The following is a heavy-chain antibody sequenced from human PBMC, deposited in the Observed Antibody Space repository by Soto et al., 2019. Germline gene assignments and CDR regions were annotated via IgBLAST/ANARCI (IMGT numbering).Heavy chain of an antibody. CDR2: IRSKANNYAT. CDR3: TRESYDDLIRK. D-gene: IGHD3-3*01. CDR1: GFTFSGSA. Sequence: EVQLVESGGGLVQPGGSLKLSCAASGFTFSGSAMQWVRQASGKGLEWVGRIRSKANNYATAYAASVKGRFTISRDDSKTMAYLQTHSLKTEATAMYYCTRESYDDLIRKWGQGTLFTVSS. V-gene: IGHV3-73*02. J-gene: IGHJ4*02.